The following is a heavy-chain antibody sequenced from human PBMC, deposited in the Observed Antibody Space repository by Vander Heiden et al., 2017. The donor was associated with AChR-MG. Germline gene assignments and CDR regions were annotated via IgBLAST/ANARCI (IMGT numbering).Heavy chain of an antibody. D-gene: IGHD4-17*01. CDR1: GFTFSRYW. CDR3: AREEYGANLFDY. J-gene: IGHJ4*02. CDR2: IKQDGSEK. V-gene: IGHV3-7*01. Sequence: EVQLVESGGGLVQPGGSLRLSCAASGFTFSRYWMSWVRQDQGKGLEWVANIKQDGSEKYYVDSVKGRFTISRDNAKNSLLLQMNSLRAEDTAVYYCAREEYGANLFDYWGQGTLVTVSS.